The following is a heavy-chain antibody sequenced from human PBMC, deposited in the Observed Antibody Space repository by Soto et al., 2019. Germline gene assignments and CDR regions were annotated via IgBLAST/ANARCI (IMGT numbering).Heavy chain of an antibody. CDR2: IYYSGST. Sequence: SETLSLTCTVSGGSISSSSYYWGWIRQPPGKGLEWIGSIYYSGSTYYNPSLKSRVTISVDTSKNQFSLKLSSVTAADTAVYYCARHAPSRSSYYMDGWGKGTTVTVSS. V-gene: IGHV4-39*01. CDR1: GGSISSSSYY. CDR3: ARHAPSRSSYYMDG. J-gene: IGHJ6*03.